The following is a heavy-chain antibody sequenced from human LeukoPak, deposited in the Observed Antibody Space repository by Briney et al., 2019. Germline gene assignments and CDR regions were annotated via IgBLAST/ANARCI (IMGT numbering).Heavy chain of an antibody. V-gene: IGHV3-23*01. Sequence: GGTLRLSCAASGFTFSNCAMSWVRQAPEKGLEWVSGISGSGSSTYYADSVKGRFTISRDNSENTLSLQMNSLRADDTAIYYCAKSCNSGNCYYNYWGQGTLVTVSS. D-gene: IGHD2/OR15-2a*01. J-gene: IGHJ4*02. CDR3: AKSCNSGNCYYNY. CDR2: ISGSGSST. CDR1: GFTFSNCA.